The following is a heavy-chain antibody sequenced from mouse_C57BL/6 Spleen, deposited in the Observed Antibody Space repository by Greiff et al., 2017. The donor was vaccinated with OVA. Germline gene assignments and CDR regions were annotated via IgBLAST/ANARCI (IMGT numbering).Heavy chain of an antibody. D-gene: IGHD2-4*01. J-gene: IGHJ4*01. CDR1: GFTFSDYY. V-gene: IGHV5-12*01. CDR2: ISNGGGST. CDR3: ARRGDYEDAMDY. Sequence: EVQGVESGGGLVQPGGSLKLSCAASGFTFSDYYMYWVRQTPEKRLEWVAYISNGGGSTYYPDTVKGRFTISSDNAKNTLYLQMSRLKAEDTAMYCCARRGDYEDAMDYWGQGTSVTVSS.